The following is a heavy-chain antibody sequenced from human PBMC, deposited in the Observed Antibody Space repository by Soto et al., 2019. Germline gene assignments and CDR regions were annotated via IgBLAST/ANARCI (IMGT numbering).Heavy chain of an antibody. V-gene: IGHV6-1*01. Sequence: SETLSLTCAISGDSVSSNTAAWNWIRSSPSRGLEWLGRTYYRSNWRHDYAVSVKSRITVNPDTSKNHFSLRLNSVTPDDTAVYYCARGVAGTGFDLCGQGTLLTVSS. D-gene: IGHD6-19*01. J-gene: IGHJ4*02. CDR1: GDSVSSNTAA. CDR2: TYYRSNWRH. CDR3: ARGVAGTGFDL.